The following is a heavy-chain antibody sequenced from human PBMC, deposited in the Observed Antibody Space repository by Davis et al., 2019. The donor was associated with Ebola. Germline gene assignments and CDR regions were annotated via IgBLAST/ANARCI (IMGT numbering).Heavy chain of an antibody. CDR3: ARVLRVYGGGLRY. CDR2: ISAYNVNT. V-gene: IGHV1-18*01. J-gene: IGHJ4*02. D-gene: IGHD3-16*01. CDR1: GYTFTSYG. Sequence: ASVQVSCYASGYTFTSYGISWLRQAPGQGLEWMGWISAYNVNTNYAQKIQGRLTMTTDTSTSTAYMELRSVRSDDTGVYYCARVLRVYGGGLRYWGQGTLVTVCS.